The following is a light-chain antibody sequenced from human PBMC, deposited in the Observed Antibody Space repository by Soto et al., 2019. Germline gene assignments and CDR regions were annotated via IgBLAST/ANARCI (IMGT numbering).Light chain of an antibody. CDR2: GAS. J-gene: IGKJ2*01. V-gene: IGKV3-20*01. CDR3: QQDGSSPRVT. Sequence: EIVLTQSPGTLSLSPGERATLSCRASQSVSSSYLAWYQQKPGQAPRLLIYGASSRTTGIPDRFSGSGSGTDFTLTISRLEPEDFAVYYCQQDGSSPRVTLGQGTKLEIK. CDR1: QSVSSSY.